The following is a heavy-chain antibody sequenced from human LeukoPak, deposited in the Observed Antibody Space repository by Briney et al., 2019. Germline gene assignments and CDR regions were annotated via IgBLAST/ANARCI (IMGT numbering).Heavy chain of an antibody. CDR3: ARYVPVRTGTTRASFDY. Sequence: SETLSLTCTVSGYSISSGYYWGWIRQPPGKGLEWIGGIYHSGSTYYSPSLKSRVTISVDTSKSQFSLKLSSVTAADTAVYYCARYVPVRTGTTRASFDYWGQGTLVTVSS. CDR1: GYSISSGYY. D-gene: IGHD1-1*01. J-gene: IGHJ4*02. CDR2: IYHSGST. V-gene: IGHV4-38-2*02.